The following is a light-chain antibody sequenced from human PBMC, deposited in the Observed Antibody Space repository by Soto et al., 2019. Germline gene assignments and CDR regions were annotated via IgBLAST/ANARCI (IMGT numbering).Light chain of an antibody. V-gene: IGLV2-14*01. CDR3: SSYTSSSTL. Sequence: QSALTQPASVSGSPGQSITISCTGTSSDVGGYNYVSWYQQHPGKVPKLMIYEVSNRPSGVSNRFSGSKSGNTASLTISGLQAEDEADYYCSSYTSSSTLFGGGTKLTVL. J-gene: IGLJ3*02. CDR2: EVS. CDR1: SSDVGGYNY.